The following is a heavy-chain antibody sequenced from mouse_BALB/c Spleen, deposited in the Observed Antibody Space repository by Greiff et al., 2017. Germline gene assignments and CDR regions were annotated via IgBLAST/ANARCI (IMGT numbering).Heavy chain of an antibody. CDR1: GYSITSGYY. CDR3: AREGYGYDAMDY. J-gene: IGHJ4*01. CDR2: ISYDGSN. D-gene: IGHD1-1*02. V-gene: IGHV3-6*02. Sequence: EVQLQQSGPGLVKPSQSLSLTCSVTGYSITSGYYWNWIRQFPGNKLEWMGYISYDGSNNYNPSLKNRISITRDTSKNQFFLKLNSVTTEDTATYYCAREGYGYDAMDYWGQGTSVTVSS.